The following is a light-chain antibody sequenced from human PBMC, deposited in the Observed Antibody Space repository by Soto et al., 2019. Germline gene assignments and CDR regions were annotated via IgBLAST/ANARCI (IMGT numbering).Light chain of an antibody. CDR1: NIGSKS. CDR3: QVWDNSSDHVV. J-gene: IGLJ2*01. CDR2: DDS. Sequence: SYELTQPPSASVAPGQTARLTCGGTNIGSKSVYWYQQKPGQAPVLVVYDDSDRPSGIPERFSGSNSGNTATLTISRVEAGDEADYCCQVWDNSSDHVVFGGGTKLTVL. V-gene: IGLV3-21*02.